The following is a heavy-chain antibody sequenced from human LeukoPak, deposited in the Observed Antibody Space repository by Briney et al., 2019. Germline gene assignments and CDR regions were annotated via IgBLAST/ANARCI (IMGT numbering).Heavy chain of an antibody. CDR2: ISWNSGSI. CDR1: GFTFDDYA. J-gene: IGHJ3*02. CDR3: AKDMGTLWFGELSDAFDI. Sequence: PGGSLRLSCAASGFTFDDYAMHWVRQAPGKGLEWVSGISWNSGSIGYADSVEGRFTISRDNAKNSLYLQMNSLRAEDTALYYCAKDMGTLWFGELSDAFDIWGQGTMVTVSS. D-gene: IGHD3-10*01. V-gene: IGHV3-9*01.